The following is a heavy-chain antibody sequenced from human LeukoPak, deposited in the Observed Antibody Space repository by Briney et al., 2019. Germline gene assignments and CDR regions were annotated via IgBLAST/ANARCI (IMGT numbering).Heavy chain of an antibody. CDR2: INPGDSDT. CDR1: GYSFTSYW. V-gene: IGHV5-51*01. CDR3: ARAGGQRVPVY. J-gene: IGHJ4*02. D-gene: IGHD6-25*01. Sequence: GESLKISCEASGYSFTSYWIGWVRQMPGKGLEWMGIINPGDSDTRYSPSFQGQVTISADKSISTVYLQWSSLKASDTAMYYCARAGGQRVPVYWGQGTLVTVSS.